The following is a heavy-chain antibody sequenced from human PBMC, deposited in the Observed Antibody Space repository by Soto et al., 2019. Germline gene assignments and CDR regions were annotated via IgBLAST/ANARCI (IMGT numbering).Heavy chain of an antibody. D-gene: IGHD3-22*01. CDR2: ISASGGST. CDR1: GFTFSRYA. CDR3: AKAYDTSGYQYESAFDY. V-gene: IGHV3-23*01. Sequence: EVQLLESGGGLVQPGGSLRLSCAASGFTFSRYAMSWVRQAPGKGLEWVSAISASGGSTYYADSVKGRCTISRDNPKNTVYLQMNSLRAEDTAVLYCAKAYDTSGYQYESAFDYWGQGILVTVSS. J-gene: IGHJ4*02.